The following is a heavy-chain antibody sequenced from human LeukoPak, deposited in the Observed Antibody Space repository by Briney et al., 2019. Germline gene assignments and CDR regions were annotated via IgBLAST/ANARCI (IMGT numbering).Heavy chain of an antibody. CDR1: GYRFTNYW. V-gene: IGHV5-51*01. J-gene: IGHJ4*02. CDR2: IYPGDSET. CDR3: ARGDSSIRYEY. Sequence: GESLKISCKGSGYRFTNYWIGWVRQMPGKGLEWMGIIYPGDSETRYSPSFQGQVTFSADKSISTAYLQWSSLKASDTAMYYCARGDSSIRYEYWGQGTLVTVSS. D-gene: IGHD6-13*01.